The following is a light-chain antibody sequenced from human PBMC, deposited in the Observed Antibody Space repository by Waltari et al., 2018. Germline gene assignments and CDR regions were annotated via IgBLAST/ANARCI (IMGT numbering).Light chain of an antibody. CDR3: GAWDSSLRSWL. Sequence: QSVLTQPPSVSAAPGQEVTISCSGTNSHIGLHYVPWLQHLPGTAPKLLIHEDYKRPSGISDRISGSKSGTSASLAITGLQTGDEADYYCGAWDSSLRSWLFGGGTKVTAL. J-gene: IGLJ3*02. CDR1: NSHIGLHY. CDR2: EDY. V-gene: IGLV1-51*02.